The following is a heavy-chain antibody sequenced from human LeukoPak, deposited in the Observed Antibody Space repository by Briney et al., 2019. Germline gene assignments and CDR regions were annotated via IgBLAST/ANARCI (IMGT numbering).Heavy chain of an antibody. D-gene: IGHD3-22*01. CDR3: ARGDDSSGYYRY. Sequence: GASVKVSCKASGYTFTSYDINWVRQATGQGLEWMGWMNPNSGNTGYAQKFQGRVTMTRNTSISTAYMELSSLRSEDTAVYYCARGDDSSGYYRYWGQGTLVTVSS. CDR2: MNPNSGNT. V-gene: IGHV1-8*01. CDR1: GYTFTSYD. J-gene: IGHJ4*02.